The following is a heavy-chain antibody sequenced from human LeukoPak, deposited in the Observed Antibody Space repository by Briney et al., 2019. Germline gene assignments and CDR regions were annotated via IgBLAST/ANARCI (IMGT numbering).Heavy chain of an antibody. CDR2: IYYSGST. J-gene: IGHJ3*02. CDR1: GGSISSYY. V-gene: IGHV4-59*01. CDR3: ARFGFLEWLSTKYDAFDI. D-gene: IGHD3-3*01. Sequence: SETLSLTCTVSGGSISSYYWSWIRQPQGKGLEWIGYIYYSGSTNYNPSLKSRVTISVDTSKNQFSLKLSSVTAADTAVYYCARFGFLEWLSTKYDAFDIWGQGTMVTVSS.